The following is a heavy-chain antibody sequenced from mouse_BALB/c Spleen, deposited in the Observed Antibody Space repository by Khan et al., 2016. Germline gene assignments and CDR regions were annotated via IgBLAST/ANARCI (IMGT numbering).Heavy chain of an antibody. Sequence: EVELVESGGGLVQPGGSRKLSCAASGFTFSSFGMHWVRQAPEKGLEWVAYISSGSSNIYYADTVKGRFTISRDNSKNTLFLQVTSLRSEDTSMYYCARSHPMMTTGGAAYWGQETLVTVSA. CDR1: GFTFSSFG. CDR3: ARSHPMMTTGGAAY. J-gene: IGHJ3*01. V-gene: IGHV5-17*02. D-gene: IGHD2-4*01. CDR2: ISSGSSNI.